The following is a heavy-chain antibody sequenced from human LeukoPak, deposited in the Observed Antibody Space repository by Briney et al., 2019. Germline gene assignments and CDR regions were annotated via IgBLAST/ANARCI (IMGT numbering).Heavy chain of an antibody. J-gene: IGHJ4*02. CDR1: GFTFSTYS. CDR2: ISGGGDTI. CDR3: ARDPFYSDHSGYYFDY. V-gene: IGHV3-48*04. Sequence: GGPLRLSCAASGFTFSTYSMNWVRQAPGKGLEWVAAISGGGDTIYYADSVKGRFTVSRDNAENSVYLQMNSVRAEDTAVYYCARDPFYSDHSGYYFDYWGQGTLVIVSS. D-gene: IGHD3-22*01.